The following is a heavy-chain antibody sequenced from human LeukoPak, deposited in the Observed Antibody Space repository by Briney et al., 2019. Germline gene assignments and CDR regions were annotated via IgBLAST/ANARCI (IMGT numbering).Heavy chain of an antibody. CDR2: IYSGGST. J-gene: IGHJ4*02. V-gene: IGHV3-66*01. CDR3: ARTPRPVVPSFWDH. D-gene: IGHD4-23*01. Sequence: GGSLRLSCAASGFTFTNYWMSWVRQAPGKGLEWVSLIYSGGSTYYADSVKGRFTISRDNSKNTLYLQMNSLRAEDTAVYYCARTPRPVVPSFWDHWGQGTLVTVSS. CDR1: GFTFTNYW.